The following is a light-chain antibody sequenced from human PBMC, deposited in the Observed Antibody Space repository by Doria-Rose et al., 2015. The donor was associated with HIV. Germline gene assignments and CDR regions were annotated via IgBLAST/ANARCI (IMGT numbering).Light chain of an antibody. CDR1: QGFSSTY. V-gene: IGKV3-20*01. CDR2: DGS. J-gene: IGKJ1*01. CDR3: HQYGTSWT. Sequence: TQSPGTLSLSPGERATLSCRVSQGFSSTYLAWYQQKPGQAPSLLIYDGSTRATGIPDRFSASGSGTDFTLTINRLEPEDFALYYCHQYGTSWTFGQGTKVEI.